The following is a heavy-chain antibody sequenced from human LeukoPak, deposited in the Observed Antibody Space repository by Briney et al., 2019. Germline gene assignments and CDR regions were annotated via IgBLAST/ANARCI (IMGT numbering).Heavy chain of an antibody. Sequence: KPSETLSLTCTVSGGSISSYSWSWIRQPAGKGLEWIGRIYTSGSTNYNPSLKSRVTMSVDTSKNQFSLKLSSVIAADTAVYYCASSYSGSHPIFDYWGQGTLVTVSS. J-gene: IGHJ4*02. V-gene: IGHV4-4*07. CDR1: GGSISSYS. D-gene: IGHD1-26*01. CDR2: IYTSGST. CDR3: ASSYSGSHPIFDY.